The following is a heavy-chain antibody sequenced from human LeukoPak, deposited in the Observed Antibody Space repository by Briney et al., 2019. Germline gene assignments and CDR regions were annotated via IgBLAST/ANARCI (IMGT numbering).Heavy chain of an antibody. Sequence: RASVKVSCKVSGYTLTELSMHWVRQAPGKGLEWMGGFDPEDGETIYAKKFQGRVTMTEDTSTDTAYMEPSSLRSEDTAVYYCATGPMWRADYWGQGTLVTVSS. D-gene: IGHD2-21*01. CDR1: GYTLTELS. V-gene: IGHV1-24*01. CDR3: ATGPMWRADY. CDR2: FDPEDGET. J-gene: IGHJ4*02.